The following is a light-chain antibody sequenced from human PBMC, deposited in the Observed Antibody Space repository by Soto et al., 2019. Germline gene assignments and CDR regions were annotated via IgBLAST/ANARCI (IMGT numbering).Light chain of an antibody. V-gene: IGLV2-14*01. J-gene: IGLJ2*01. CDR3: SSYTISSTISVV. CDR2: GVT. Sequence: QSALTQPAYVSGSPGQSITISCTGTSSDVGGYNYVSWYQQHPGKAPKLMIYGVTNRPSGVSNRFSGSKSGNTSSLTISGLQSEDEADYYGSSYTISSTISVVFGGGTKLTV. CDR1: SSDVGGYNY.